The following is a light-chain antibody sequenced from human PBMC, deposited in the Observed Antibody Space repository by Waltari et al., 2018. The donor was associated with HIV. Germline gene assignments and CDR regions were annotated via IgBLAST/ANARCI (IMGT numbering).Light chain of an antibody. CDR1: SSNIGSNH. V-gene: IGLV1-47*01. J-gene: IGLJ3*02. CDR2: RSN. Sequence: QSVLTQPPSASGTPGQRVAIYCSGSSSNIGSNHVYWYQQLPGTAPKVPIYRSNPRPSGVPDRFSGSKSGTSASLAISALRSEDEADYYCATWDDSLSGPVFGGGTKLTVL. CDR3: ATWDDSLSGPV.